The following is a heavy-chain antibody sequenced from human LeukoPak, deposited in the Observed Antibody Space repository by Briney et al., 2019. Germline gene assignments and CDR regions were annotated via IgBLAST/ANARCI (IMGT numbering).Heavy chain of an antibody. Sequence: GGSLRLSCAASGFTFSSYWMHWVRQAPGKGLVWVSRINSDGSSTSYADSVKGRFTISRDNAKNTLYLQMNSLRAEDTAVYYCAGGSFGVVINSWFDPWGQGTLVTVSS. CDR1: GFTFSSYW. D-gene: IGHD3-3*01. CDR3: AGGSFGVVINSWFDP. CDR2: INSDGSST. J-gene: IGHJ5*02. V-gene: IGHV3-74*01.